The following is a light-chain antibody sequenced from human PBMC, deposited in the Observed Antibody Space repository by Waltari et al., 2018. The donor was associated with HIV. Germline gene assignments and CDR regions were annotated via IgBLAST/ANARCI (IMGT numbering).Light chain of an antibody. J-gene: IGLJ3*02. V-gene: IGLV2-14*01. CDR2: EDS. CDR3: ASYISSSSPE. CDR1: SNNGDDYKY. Sequence: QSALTQPASVSGSPGQSITISCTGTSNNGDDYKYVSWYQHHPGKAPKVIIYEDSHRPSGVSNRFSGSKSGNTASLTISGLQPEDEADYVCASYISSSSPEFGGGTKVTVL.